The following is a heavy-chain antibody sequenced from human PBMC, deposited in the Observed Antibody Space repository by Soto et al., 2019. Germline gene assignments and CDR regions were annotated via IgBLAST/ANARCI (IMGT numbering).Heavy chain of an antibody. J-gene: IGHJ3*02. Sequence: GGSLRLSCAASGFTFRSYSMNWVRQAPGKGLEWVSSISSSSSYIYYADSVKGRFTISRDNAKNSLYLQMNSLRAEDTAVYYCARDSDSSGWGAFDIWGQGTMVTVSS. V-gene: IGHV3-21*01. CDR1: GFTFRSYS. CDR2: ISSSSSYI. CDR3: ARDSDSSGWGAFDI. D-gene: IGHD6-19*01.